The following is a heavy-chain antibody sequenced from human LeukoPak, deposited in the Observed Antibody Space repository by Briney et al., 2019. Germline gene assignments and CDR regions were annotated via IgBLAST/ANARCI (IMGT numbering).Heavy chain of an antibody. J-gene: IGHJ4*02. CDR3: AKGSYYGSGSYADY. CDR2: IWYDGSNK. CDR1: GFTFSSYG. D-gene: IGHD3-10*01. Sequence: GGSLRLSCAASGFTFSSYGMHWVRQAPGKGLEWVAVIWYDGSNKYYADSVKGRFTISRDNSKNTLCLQMNSLRAEDTAVYYCAKGSYYGSGSYADYWGQGTLVTVSS. V-gene: IGHV3-33*06.